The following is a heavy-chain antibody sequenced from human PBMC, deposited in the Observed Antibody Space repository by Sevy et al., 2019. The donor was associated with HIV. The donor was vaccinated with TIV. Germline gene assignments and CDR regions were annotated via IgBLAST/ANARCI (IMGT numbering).Heavy chain of an antibody. D-gene: IGHD6-13*01. CDR3: TTDVPGRGSSSWSDTYDAFDI. CDR1: GLTFSNAW. Sequence: GGSLRLSCAASGLTFSNAWMSWVRQAPGKGLEWVGRIKSKTDGGTTDYAAPVKGRFTISRDDSKNTRYLQMNSLKTEDTAVYYCTTDVPGRGSSSWSDTYDAFDIWGQGTMVTVSS. CDR2: IKSKTDGGTT. V-gene: IGHV3-15*01. J-gene: IGHJ3*02.